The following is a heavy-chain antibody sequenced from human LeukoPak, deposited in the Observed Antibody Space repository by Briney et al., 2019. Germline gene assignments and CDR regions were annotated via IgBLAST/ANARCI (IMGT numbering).Heavy chain of an antibody. CDR2: IYSVGTT. CDR1: GFTVGTKY. D-gene: IGHD5-24*01. V-gene: IGHV3-53*01. J-gene: IGHJ2*01. Sequence: PGGSLRLSFAASGFTVGTKYMNWFRQAPGKGLDWVSIIYSVGTTYYADSVKGRFTISRDTSKNTLSLQMNSLRAEDTAVYFCARVGDHFHWNLDLWGRGTLVTVSS. CDR3: ARVGDHFHWNLDL.